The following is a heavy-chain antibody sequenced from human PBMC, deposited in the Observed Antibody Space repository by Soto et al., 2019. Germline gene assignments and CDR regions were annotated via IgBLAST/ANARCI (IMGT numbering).Heavy chain of an antibody. Sequence: QVQLVQSGAEGKKPGASVKVSCKASGYTFSSYAISWVRQAPGQGLEWMGWVSAYNGNTKYAQKLTGRVTMTTDTSTTTTYMVLRSLRSDDTGVNYCARDSPPVDHWGQGTLVTVSS. CDR2: VSAYNGNT. CDR1: GYTFSSYA. CDR3: ARDSPPVDH. J-gene: IGHJ4*02. V-gene: IGHV1-18*01.